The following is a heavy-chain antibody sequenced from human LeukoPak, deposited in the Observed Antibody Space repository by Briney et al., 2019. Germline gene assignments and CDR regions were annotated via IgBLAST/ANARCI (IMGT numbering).Heavy chain of an antibody. Sequence: ETLSLTCTVSGGSITSSSYYWGWIRQPPGKGLEWVSAISGSGGSTYYADSVKGRFTISRDNSKNTLYLQMNSLRAEDTAVYYCAKVMHIVVVVAMYYFDYWGQGTLVTVSS. J-gene: IGHJ4*02. CDR1: GGSITSSSYY. CDR2: ISGSGGST. V-gene: IGHV3-23*01. D-gene: IGHD2-15*01. CDR3: AKVMHIVVVVAMYYFDY.